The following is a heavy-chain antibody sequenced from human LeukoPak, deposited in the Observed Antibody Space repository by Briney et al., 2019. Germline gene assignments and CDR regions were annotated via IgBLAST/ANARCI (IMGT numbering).Heavy chain of an antibody. V-gene: IGHV3-48*04. J-gene: IGHJ4*02. D-gene: IGHD6-19*01. CDR3: ARESVAPDY. CDR2: ISIIGSTI. Sequence: PGGCLRLSCAASGFTFSNYAMSWVRQAPGKGLEWVSYISIIGSTIYYADSVKGRFAISRDNSKNTLFLQMNSLRAEDTAVYYCARESVAPDYWGQGTLVTVSS. CDR1: GFTFSNYA.